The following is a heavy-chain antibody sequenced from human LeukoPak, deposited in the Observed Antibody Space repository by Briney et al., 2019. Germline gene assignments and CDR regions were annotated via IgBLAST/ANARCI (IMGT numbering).Heavy chain of an antibody. D-gene: IGHD6-13*01. CDR3: AREPHPSIAAAATHRGGAFDI. V-gene: IGHV4-59*12. CDR2: IYYSGST. CDR1: GGSISSYC. Sequence: SETLSLTCTVSGGSISSYCWSWIRQPPGKGLEWIGYIYYSGSTNYNPSLKSRVTISVDTSKNQFSLKLSSVTAADTAVYYCAREPHPSIAAAATHRGGAFDIWGQGTMVTVSS. J-gene: IGHJ3*02.